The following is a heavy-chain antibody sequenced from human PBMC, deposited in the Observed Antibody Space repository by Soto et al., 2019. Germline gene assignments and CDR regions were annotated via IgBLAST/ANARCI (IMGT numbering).Heavy chain of an antibody. J-gene: IGHJ4*02. CDR1: GYTFTSYA. Sequence: ASVKVSCKASGYTFTSYAMHWVRQAPGQRLEWMGWINAGNGNTKYSQKFQGRVTITRDTSASTAYMELSSLRSEDTAVYYCARDGVIAVAGTFDYWGQGTLVTVSS. D-gene: IGHD6-19*01. CDR3: ARDGVIAVAGTFDY. CDR2: INAGNGNT. V-gene: IGHV1-3*01.